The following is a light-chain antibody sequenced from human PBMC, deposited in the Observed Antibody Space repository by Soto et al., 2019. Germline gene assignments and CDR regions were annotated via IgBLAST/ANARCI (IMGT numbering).Light chain of an antibody. CDR2: GAS. CDR3: QQYNNWRGT. J-gene: IGKJ1*01. Sequence: EIVMTQSPATLSVSPGERATLSSRASQSVSSNLAWYQQKPGQAPRLLIYGASTRATGIPARFSGSRSGTEFTLTISSLQSEDFAVYYCQQYNNWRGTFGQGTKVEIK. V-gene: IGKV3-15*01. CDR1: QSVSSN.